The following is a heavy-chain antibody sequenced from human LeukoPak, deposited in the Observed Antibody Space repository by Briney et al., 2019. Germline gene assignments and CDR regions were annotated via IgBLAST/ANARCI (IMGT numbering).Heavy chain of an antibody. V-gene: IGHV3-30*04. Sequence: YPGRSLRLSCAASGFTFSSYAMHWVRQVPGKGLEWVAVISYDGSNKYYADSVKGRFTISRDNSKNTLYLQMNSLRAEDTAVYYCVREGAGQGSSGYYANDYWGQGTLVTVSS. CDR3: VREGAGQGSSGYYANDY. J-gene: IGHJ4*02. CDR1: GFTFSSYA. D-gene: IGHD3-22*01. CDR2: ISYDGSNK.